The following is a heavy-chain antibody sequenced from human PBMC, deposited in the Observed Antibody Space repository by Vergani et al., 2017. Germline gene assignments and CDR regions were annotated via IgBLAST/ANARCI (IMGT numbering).Heavy chain of an antibody. Sequence: QVQLVESGGGVVQPGGSLRLSCAASGFTFSSYVMHWVRPAPGKGLEWVAFIRYDGSNKYYADSVKGRVTISRDNSKNTLYLQVNSLRAEDTAVYYCAKDRVGAMYYWGQGTLVTVSS. CDR3: AKDRVGAMYY. CDR2: IRYDGSNK. CDR1: GFTFSSYV. V-gene: IGHV3-30*02. D-gene: IGHD1-26*01. J-gene: IGHJ4*02.